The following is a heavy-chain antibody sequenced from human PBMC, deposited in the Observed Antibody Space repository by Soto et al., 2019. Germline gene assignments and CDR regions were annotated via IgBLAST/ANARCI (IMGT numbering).Heavy chain of an antibody. Sequence: QVQLQQWGAGLLKPSETLSLTCAVYGGSFSGYYWSWIRQPPGKGLEWIGEIKHSGSTNYNPSLKSRVTISVDTSKNQFALNLSSVTAADTAVYYCARGEGGCSSTSCYYFDYWGQGTLVTVSS. CDR2: IKHSGST. D-gene: IGHD2-2*01. CDR1: GGSFSGYY. J-gene: IGHJ4*02. CDR3: ARGEGGCSSTSCYYFDY. V-gene: IGHV4-34*01.